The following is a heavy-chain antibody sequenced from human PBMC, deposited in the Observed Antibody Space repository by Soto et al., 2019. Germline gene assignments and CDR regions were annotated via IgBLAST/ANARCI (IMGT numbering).Heavy chain of an antibody. Sequence: CAVSGYSISSSNWWGWIRQPPGKGLEWIGYIYYAGSTNYNPSLKSRVTMSVDTSKNQFSLKLSSVTAAGTAVYYCVCVGTILGVVSSFDYWGQGTLVTVSS. D-gene: IGHD3-3*01. CDR3: VCVGTILGVVSSFDY. CDR2: IYYAGST. V-gene: IGHV4-28*01. CDR1: GYSISSSNW. J-gene: IGHJ4*02.